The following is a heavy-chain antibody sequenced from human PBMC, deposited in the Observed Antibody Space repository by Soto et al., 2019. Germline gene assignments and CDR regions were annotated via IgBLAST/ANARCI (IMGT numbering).Heavy chain of an antibody. D-gene: IGHD1-20*01. J-gene: IGHJ4*02. CDR1: GFTFSSYE. CDR3: ARDRGNNWNLKFDY. CDR2: ISSSGSTI. V-gene: IGHV3-48*03. Sequence: GGSLRLSCAASGFTFSSYEMNWARQAPGKGLEWVSYISSSGSTIYYADSVKGRFTISRDNAKNSLYLQMNSLGAEDTAVYYCARDRGNNWNLKFDYWGQGTLVTVSS.